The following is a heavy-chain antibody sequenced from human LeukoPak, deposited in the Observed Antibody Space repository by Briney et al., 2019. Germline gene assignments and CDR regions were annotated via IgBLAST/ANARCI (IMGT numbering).Heavy chain of an antibody. J-gene: IGHJ4*02. Sequence: GGSLRLSCAASGFTFSNYALSWVRQPPGKGLEWVAAINAAGDGTWYPDSVKGRFTISRDRSKNTVYLQMNSLRVEDTALYYCARDRDFPRDCFDSWGQGTLVTVSS. V-gene: IGHV3-23*01. CDR2: INAAGDGT. CDR1: GFTFSNYA. CDR3: ARDRDFPRDCFDS. D-gene: IGHD2-21*02.